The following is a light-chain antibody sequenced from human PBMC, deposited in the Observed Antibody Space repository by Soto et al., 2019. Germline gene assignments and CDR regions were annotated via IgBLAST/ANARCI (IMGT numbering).Light chain of an antibody. V-gene: IGKV3-15*01. CDR3: PLSYTTPLT. CDR2: GAS. Sequence: MAITLSTATLSLCAGGRATLSSRASQSVSVDLAWYQQTPGQAPRLLIYGASTRATGIPVRFSGSASGTEFTLTISSLQPEDLATYYCPLSYTTPLTSGGGAIADIK. CDR1: QSVSVD. J-gene: IGKJ4*01.